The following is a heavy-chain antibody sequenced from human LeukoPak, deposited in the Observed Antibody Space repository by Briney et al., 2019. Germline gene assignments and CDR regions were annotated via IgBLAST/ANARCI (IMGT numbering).Heavy chain of an antibody. CDR3: ARAEVIPAAIGNWFDP. V-gene: IGHV4-4*07. CDR2: IYASGST. D-gene: IGHD2-2*02. Sequence: SETLSLTCTVSGGSISSYYWSWIRQPAGKGLEWIGRIYASGSTNSNPSLKSRVTISVDTSKNQFSLKLNSVTAADTAVYYCARAEVIPAAIGNWFDPWGQGTLVTVSS. J-gene: IGHJ5*02. CDR1: GGSISSYY.